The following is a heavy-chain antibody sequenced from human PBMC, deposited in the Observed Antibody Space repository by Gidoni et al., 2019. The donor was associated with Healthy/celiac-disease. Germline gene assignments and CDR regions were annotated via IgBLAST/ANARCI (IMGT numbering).Heavy chain of an antibody. Sequence: EVQLVQSGAEVKKPGESLKISCTGSGYSFTSYWIGWVRQMPGKGLEWMGIIYPGDSDTRYSPSFQGQVTISADKSISTAYLQWSSLKASDTAMYYCARREIQLLRGDDAFDIWGQGTMVTVSS. V-gene: IGHV5-51*01. CDR3: ARREIQLLRGDDAFDI. J-gene: IGHJ3*02. CDR1: GYSFTSYW. CDR2: IYPGDSDT. D-gene: IGHD2-2*01.